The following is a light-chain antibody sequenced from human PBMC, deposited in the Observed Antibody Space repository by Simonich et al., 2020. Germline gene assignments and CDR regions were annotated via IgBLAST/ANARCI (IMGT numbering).Light chain of an antibody. CDR2: RNN. J-gene: IGLJ3*02. CDR1: SSNIVSNY. Sequence: QSVLTQPPSASGTPGQRVTIPCSGSSSNIVSNYVYWYQQLPGTAPKLLIYRNNQRPSGVPARFTGSKSGTSASLAISGLRSEDEADYYCAAWDDSLSGYWVFGGGTKLTVL. V-gene: IGLV1-47*01. CDR3: AAWDDSLSGYWV.